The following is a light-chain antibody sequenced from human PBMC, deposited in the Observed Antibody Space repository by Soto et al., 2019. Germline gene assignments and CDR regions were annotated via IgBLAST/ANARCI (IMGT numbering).Light chain of an antibody. J-gene: IGKJ5*01. V-gene: IGKV3-11*01. CDR1: QSVSTN. CDR3: QQGGNWPLT. Sequence: IVMTQSPATLSVSPGERATLSCRASQSVSTNLAWYQQKPGQAPRLLIYGVSSRATGIPARFSGSGSGTDFTLTISSLEPEDFAVYYCQQGGNWPLTFGQGTRREIK. CDR2: GVS.